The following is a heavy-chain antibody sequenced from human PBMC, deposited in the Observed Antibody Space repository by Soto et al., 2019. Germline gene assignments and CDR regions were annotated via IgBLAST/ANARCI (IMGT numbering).Heavy chain of an antibody. Sequence: QVQLVQSGAVVKKPGASVKVSCNIAGYTFTSYDVNWVRQATGQGPEWMGWMSPNSGNTGYAQKFQGRVTMTRDTSISTAYIELSSLRSDDTAVYYCARGEWELSYWGQGTLVTVSS. CDR3: ARGEWELSY. CDR2: MSPNSGNT. J-gene: IGHJ4*02. D-gene: IGHD1-26*01. CDR1: GYTFTSYD. V-gene: IGHV1-8*01.